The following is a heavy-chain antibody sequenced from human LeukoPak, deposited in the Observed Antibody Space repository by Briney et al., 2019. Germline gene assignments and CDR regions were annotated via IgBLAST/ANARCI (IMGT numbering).Heavy chain of an antibody. CDR2: INHSGST. CDR3: ARHYVVVPAATNWFDP. Sequence: PSETLSLTCAVYGGSFSGYYWSWIRQPPGKGLEWIGEINHSGSTNYNPSLKSRVTVSVDTSKNQFSLKLSSVTAADTAVYYCARHYVVVPAATNWFDPWGQGTLVTVSS. D-gene: IGHD2-2*01. J-gene: IGHJ5*02. CDR1: GGSFSGYY. V-gene: IGHV4-34*01.